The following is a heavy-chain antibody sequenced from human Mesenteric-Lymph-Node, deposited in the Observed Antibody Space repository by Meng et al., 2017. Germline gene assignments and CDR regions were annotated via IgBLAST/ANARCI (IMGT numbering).Heavy chain of an antibody. Sequence: ASVKVSCKASGYTFTSYAMHWVRQAPGQRLEWMGWINAGNGNTKYSQKFQGRVTITRDTSASTAYMELSSLRSEDTAVYYCATDLWFGEFRRLYGMDVWGQGTTVTVSS. CDR3: ATDLWFGEFRRLYGMDV. J-gene: IGHJ6*02. CDR2: INAGNGNT. D-gene: IGHD3-10*01. CDR1: GYTFTSYA. V-gene: IGHV1-3*01.